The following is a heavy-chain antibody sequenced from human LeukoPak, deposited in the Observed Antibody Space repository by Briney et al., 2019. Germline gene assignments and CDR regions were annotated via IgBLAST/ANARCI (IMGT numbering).Heavy chain of an antibody. D-gene: IGHD6-13*01. Sequence: SEPLSLPCTVSGGPISSYYWCWMRQPPGKGLEGIGYIYYSGSTNYNPSLKSRVTISVDTSKNQFSLKLSSVTAADTAVYYCARHVIQKAGSYRSSWYGFDYWGQGTLVTVSS. CDR1: GGPISSYY. CDR3: ARHVIQKAGSYRSSWYGFDY. J-gene: IGHJ4*02. CDR2: IYYSGST. V-gene: IGHV4-59*08.